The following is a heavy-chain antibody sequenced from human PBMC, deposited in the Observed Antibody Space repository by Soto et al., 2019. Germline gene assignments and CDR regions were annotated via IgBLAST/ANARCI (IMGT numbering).Heavy chain of an antibody. V-gene: IGHV4-39*01. CDR3: ARHHDYGDNWFDP. D-gene: IGHD4-17*01. CDR2: IYYSGST. CDR1: GGSISSSSYY. Sequence: SETLSLTCTVSGGSISSSSYYWGWIRQPPGKGLEWIGSIYYSGSTYYNPSLKSRVTISVDTSKNQFSLKLSSVTAADTAVYYCARHHDYGDNWFDPWGQGTLVTVSS. J-gene: IGHJ5*02.